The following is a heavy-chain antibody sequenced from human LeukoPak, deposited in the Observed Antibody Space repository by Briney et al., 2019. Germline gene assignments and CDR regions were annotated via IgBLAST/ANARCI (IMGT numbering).Heavy chain of an antibody. V-gene: IGHV1-2*02. CDR1: GYTFTGYY. J-gene: IGHJ6*03. CDR2: INPNSGGT. CDR3: ARVAAGTAYYYYYYMDV. Sequence: ASVKVSCKASGYTFTGYYMHWVRQAPGQGLEWMGWINPNSGGTNYAQKFQGRVTMTRDTSISTAYMELSRLRSDDTAVYYCARVAAGTAYYYYYYMDVWGKGTTVTVSS. D-gene: IGHD6-13*01.